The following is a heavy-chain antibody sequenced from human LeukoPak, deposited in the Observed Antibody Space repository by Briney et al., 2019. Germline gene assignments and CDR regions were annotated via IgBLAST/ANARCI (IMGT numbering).Heavy chain of an antibody. CDR3: ARHLAYDILTGYSFDP. CDR2: INHSGST. Sequence: SETLSLTCAVYGGSFSGYYWSWIRQPPGKGLEWIGEINHSGSTNYNPSPKSRVTISVDTSKNQFSLKLSSVTAADTAVYYCARHLAYDILTGYSFDPWGQGTLVTVSS. CDR1: GGSFSGYY. D-gene: IGHD3-9*01. J-gene: IGHJ5*02. V-gene: IGHV4-34*01.